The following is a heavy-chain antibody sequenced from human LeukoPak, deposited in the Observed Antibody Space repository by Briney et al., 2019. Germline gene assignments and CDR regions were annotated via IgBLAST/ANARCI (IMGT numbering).Heavy chain of an antibody. CDR1: GFTFSSCS. D-gene: IGHD3-22*01. CDR3: ARGPYYYDSSGPIYYMDV. V-gene: IGHV3-21*01. Sequence: GGSLRLSCAASGFTFSSCSMNWVRQAPGKGLEWVSSISSSSTYIYDADSVKGRFTVSRDNAKNSLYLHMNGLRAEDTAVYYCARGPYYYDSSGPIYYMDVWGKGSTVSVSS. CDR2: ISSSSTYI. J-gene: IGHJ6*03.